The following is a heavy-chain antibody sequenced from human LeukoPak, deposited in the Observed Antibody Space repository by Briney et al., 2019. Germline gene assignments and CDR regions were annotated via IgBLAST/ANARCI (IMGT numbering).Heavy chain of an antibody. CDR2: IKYDGTEQ. CDR3: AKDIRRGDNYGYDQFAF. CDR1: GFTFTNYG. D-gene: IGHD5-18*01. V-gene: IGHV3-30*02. Sequence: GGSLRLSCAASGFTFTNYGMHWVRQAPGKGLEWVASIKYDGTEQHYADSVKGRFTIFRDNSRKMVYLQMNSLRTEDTALYSCAKDIRRGDNYGYDQFAFWGQGTLVTVSS. J-gene: IGHJ4*02.